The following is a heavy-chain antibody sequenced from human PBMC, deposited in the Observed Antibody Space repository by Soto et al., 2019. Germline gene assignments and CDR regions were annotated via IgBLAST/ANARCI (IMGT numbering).Heavy chain of an antibody. CDR2: IFSNDEK. D-gene: IGHD6-6*01. CDR1: GFSLSNARMG. V-gene: IGHV2-26*01. CDR3: ARIRVSSSSFTWFDP. J-gene: IGHJ5*02. Sequence: SGPTLVNPTETLTLTCTVSGFSLSNARMGVSWIRQPPGKALEWLAHIFSNDEKSYSTSLKSRLTISKDTSKSQVVLTMTNMDPVDTATYYCARIRVSSSSFTWFDPWGQGTLVTVSS.